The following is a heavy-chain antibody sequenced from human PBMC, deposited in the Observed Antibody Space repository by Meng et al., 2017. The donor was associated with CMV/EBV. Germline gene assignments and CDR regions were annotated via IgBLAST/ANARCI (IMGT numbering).Heavy chain of an antibody. CDR2: IYTSGST. Sequence: QVPLQVAEPGLVKPSWTLSLTCPFPGGPFISYYWSWIGQPAGKGLEWIGRIYTSGSTNYNPSLKSRVNMSVDTSKNQFSLKLSSVTAADTTVYYCARDLMNCSSTSCANWFDPWGQGTLVTVSS. J-gene: IGHJ5*02. D-gene: IGHD2-2*01. V-gene: IGHV4-4*07. CDR3: ARDLMNCSSTSCANWFDP. CDR1: GGPFISYY.